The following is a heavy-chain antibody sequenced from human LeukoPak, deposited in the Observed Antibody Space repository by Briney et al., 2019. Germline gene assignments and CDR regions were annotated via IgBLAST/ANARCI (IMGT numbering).Heavy chain of an antibody. D-gene: IGHD3-10*01. CDR3: ARTARITMARGAPTDY. Sequence: ASVKVSCKAPGYTFTSYDINWVRQATGQGLEWMGWMNPNSGNTNYAQKLQGRVTMTTDTSTSTAYMELRSLRSDDTAVYYCARTARITMARGAPTDYWGQGTLVTVSS. V-gene: IGHV1-18*01. J-gene: IGHJ4*02. CDR2: MNPNSGNT. CDR1: GYTFTSYD.